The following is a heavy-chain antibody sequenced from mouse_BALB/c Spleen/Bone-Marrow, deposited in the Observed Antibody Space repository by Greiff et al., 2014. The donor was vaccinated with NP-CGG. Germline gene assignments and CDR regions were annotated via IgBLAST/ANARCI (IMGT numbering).Heavy chain of an antibody. CDR3: ARSYRYWYFDV. V-gene: IGHV1S130*01. CDR2: IHPNSGNT. CDR1: GYTFTSSW. J-gene: IGHJ1*01. D-gene: IGHD2-14*01. Sequence: QVQLQQSGSVLVRPGASVKLSRKASGYTFTSSWMHWAKQRPGQGLEWIGDIHPNSGNTNYNEKFRGKATLTVDTSSNTAYVDLSSLTAEDSAVYCCARSYRYWYFDVWGAGTTVTVSS.